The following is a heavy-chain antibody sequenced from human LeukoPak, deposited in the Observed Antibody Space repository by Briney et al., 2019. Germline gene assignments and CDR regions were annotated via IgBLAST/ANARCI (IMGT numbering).Heavy chain of an antibody. D-gene: IGHD6-19*01. Sequence: ASVKVSCKASGYTFTGYFMHWVRQAPGQGLEWMGWINPNSGGINYAQDFQGRVTLTRDTSISTAYMELSRLRSDDTAMYYCASLTAPSGWYRPSSYYYYMDVWAKGPRSPSP. CDR1: GYTFTGYF. CDR3: ASLTAPSGWYRPSSYYYYMDV. J-gene: IGHJ6*03. CDR2: INPNSGGI. V-gene: IGHV1-2*02.